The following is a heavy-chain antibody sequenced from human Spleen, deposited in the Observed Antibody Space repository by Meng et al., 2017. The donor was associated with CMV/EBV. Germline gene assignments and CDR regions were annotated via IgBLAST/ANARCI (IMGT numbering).Heavy chain of an antibody. CDR2: INPDGSEK. J-gene: IGHJ4*02. Sequence: GESLKISCAASGFTFSSYWMSWVRQAPGKGLEWVANINPDGSEKYYVDSVKGRFTISRDNAKNSLYLQMNSLRAEDTAVYYCARGYIAARLRYFDYWGQGTLVTVSS. V-gene: IGHV3-7*01. CDR1: GFTFSSYW. CDR3: ARGYIAARLRYFDY. D-gene: IGHD6-6*01.